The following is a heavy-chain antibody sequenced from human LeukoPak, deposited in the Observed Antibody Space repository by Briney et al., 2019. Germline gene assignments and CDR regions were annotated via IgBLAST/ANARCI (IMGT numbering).Heavy chain of an antibody. J-gene: IGHJ3*02. CDR3: ARRDVVVVAATDHDAFDI. CDR1: GYSFTSYW. CDR2: ISPGDSDT. Sequence: GESLKISCKGSGYSFTSYWIGWVRQMPGKGLEWMGIISPGDSDTRYSPSFQGQVTISADKSISTAYLQWSSLKASDTAMYYCARRDVVVVAATDHDAFDIWGQGTMVTVSS. D-gene: IGHD2-15*01. V-gene: IGHV5-51*01.